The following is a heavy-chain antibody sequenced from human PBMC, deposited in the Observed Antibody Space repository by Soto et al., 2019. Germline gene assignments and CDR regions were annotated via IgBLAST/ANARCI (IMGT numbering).Heavy chain of an antibody. J-gene: IGHJ4*02. V-gene: IGHV3-30-3*01. D-gene: IGHD2-2*02. CDR2: ISYDGNKK. CDR3: ARTLGYCSRTSCYTMGGFDY. CDR1: GFTFSSYS. Sequence: QVQLVESGGGVVQPGRSLRLSCAASGFTFSSYSMHWVRQAPGKGLEWVAVISYDGNKKYYADSVKARFTISRDKSKNTLYLQMNSLRAEDTAVYYCARTLGYCSRTSCYTMGGFDYWGQGTLVTVSS.